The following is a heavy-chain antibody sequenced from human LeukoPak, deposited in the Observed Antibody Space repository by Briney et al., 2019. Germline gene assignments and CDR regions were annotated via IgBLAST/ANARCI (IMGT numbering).Heavy chain of an antibody. CDR3: ARAPSEIGGYYPEYFRH. J-gene: IGHJ1*01. D-gene: IGHD3-22*01. CDR2: IKSDGKT. Sequence: GGSLRLSCAASEFSFSSYWMHWVRRAPGEGVVWVLRIKSDGKTNYADSVKGRFTISGDNAKNTVSLQMNSLRAEDTGVYYCARAPSEIGGYYPEYFRHWGQGTLVTVSS. CDR1: EFSFSSYW. V-gene: IGHV3-74*01.